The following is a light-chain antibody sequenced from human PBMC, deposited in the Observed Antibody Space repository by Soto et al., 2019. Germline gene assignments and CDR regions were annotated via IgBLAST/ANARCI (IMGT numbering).Light chain of an antibody. Sequence: EIVLTQSPGTPSLSPGERATLSCRASQSVSSNYLAWYQQKSGQAPRLLIYGASSRATGIPDRFSGSGSGTDFTLTISRLEPEDFAVYYCQQYGGSPRTFGQGTKV. CDR3: QQYGGSPRT. J-gene: IGKJ1*01. CDR2: GAS. CDR1: QSVSSNY. V-gene: IGKV3-20*01.